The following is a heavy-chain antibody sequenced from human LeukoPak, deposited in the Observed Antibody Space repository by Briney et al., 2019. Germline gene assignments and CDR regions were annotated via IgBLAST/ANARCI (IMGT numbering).Heavy chain of an antibody. J-gene: IGHJ4*02. CDR3: ARVFKLSGHYYDSSGYQDY. Sequence: GSLSLSFAASGFTVSSNYMSWVRPAPGKGLEWVSVIYSGGSTYYAYSVKGRFTISRDNSKNTLYLQMNSLRVEDTAVYYCARVFKLSGHYYDSSGYQDYWGQGTLVTVSS. D-gene: IGHD3-22*01. CDR2: IYSGGST. V-gene: IGHV3-66*01. CDR1: GFTVSSNY.